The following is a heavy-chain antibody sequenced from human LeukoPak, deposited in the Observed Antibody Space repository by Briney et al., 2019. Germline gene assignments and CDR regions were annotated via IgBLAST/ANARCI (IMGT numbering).Heavy chain of an antibody. CDR1: GGTFSSYA. J-gene: IGHJ4*02. CDR2: IIPIFGTA. V-gene: IGHV1-69*05. Sequence: SVKVSCKASGGTFSSYAISGVRQAPGQGLEWMGRIIPIFGTANYAQKFQGRVTITTDESTSTAYMELSSLRSEDTAVYYCARTRIGYGDYIDYWGQGTLVTVSA. D-gene: IGHD4-17*01. CDR3: ARTRIGYGDYIDY.